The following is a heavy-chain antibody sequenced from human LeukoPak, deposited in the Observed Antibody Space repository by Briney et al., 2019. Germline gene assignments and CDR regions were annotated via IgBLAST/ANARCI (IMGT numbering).Heavy chain of an antibody. V-gene: IGHV3-74*01. Sequence: PGGSLRLSCAASGFTFSSYGMHWVRQAPGKGLVWVSRINSDGSRTTYADSVKGRFTISRDNAKNTLYLQMNSLRAEDTAVYYCARDGYSSSFYFDYWGQGTLVTVSS. CDR3: ARDGYSSSFYFDY. D-gene: IGHD6-6*01. CDR1: GFTFSSYG. CDR2: INSDGSRT. J-gene: IGHJ4*02.